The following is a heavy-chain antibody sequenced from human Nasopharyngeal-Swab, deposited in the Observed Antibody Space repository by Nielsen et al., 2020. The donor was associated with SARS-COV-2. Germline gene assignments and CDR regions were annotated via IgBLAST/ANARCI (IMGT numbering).Heavy chain of an antibody. D-gene: IGHD6-19*01. Sequence: GESLKISCAASGFTFSSYWMSWVRQAPGKGLEWVANIKQDGSEKYYVDSVKGRFTISRDNAKNSLYLQMNSLRAEETAVYYCARDPTSVAGTGDYYYGMDVWGQGTTVTVSS. CDR1: GFTFSSYW. V-gene: IGHV3-7*01. CDR2: IKQDGSEK. J-gene: IGHJ6*02. CDR3: ARDPTSVAGTGDYYYGMDV.